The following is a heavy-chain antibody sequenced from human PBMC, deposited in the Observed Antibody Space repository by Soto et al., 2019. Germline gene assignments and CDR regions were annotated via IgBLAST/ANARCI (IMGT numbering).Heavy chain of an antibody. Sequence: HVQLRQWGAGLLKPSDTLSLTCAVYGESLNYYYWSWLRQAPGKGLEWIGEFYQGGSTHYNPSVKRRVPLSVDLSSPQFHLKLPSVTAADTATYYWARGMWPDRFANWGQGTLVTVSS. D-gene: IGHD2-21*01. V-gene: IGHV4-34*01. J-gene: IGHJ5*02. CDR1: GESLNYYY. CDR2: FYQGGST. CDR3: ARGMWPDRFAN.